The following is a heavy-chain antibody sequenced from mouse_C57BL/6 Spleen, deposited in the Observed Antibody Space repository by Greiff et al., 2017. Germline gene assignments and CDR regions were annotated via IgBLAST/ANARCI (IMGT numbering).Heavy chain of an antibody. Sequence: QVQLKESGPGLVQPSQSLSITCTVSGFSLTSYGVHWVRQSPGKGLEWLGVIWSGGSTDYNAAFISSLSISKDNSKSQVVIKMNSLQADDTAINYCARMLTMITPRDYGGQGTSVTVSS. J-gene: IGHJ4*01. CDR2: IWSGGST. V-gene: IGHV2-2*01. D-gene: IGHD2-4*01. CDR3: ARMLTMITPRDY. CDR1: GFSLTSYG.